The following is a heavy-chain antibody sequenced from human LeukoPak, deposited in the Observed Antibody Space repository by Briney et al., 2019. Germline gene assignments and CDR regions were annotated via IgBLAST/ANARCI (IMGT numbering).Heavy chain of an antibody. D-gene: IGHD6-19*01. Sequence: VASVKVSCKASGYTFTSYGISWVRQAPGQGLEWMGWISAYNGNTSYAQKLQGRVTMTTDTSTSTAYMELRSLRSDDTAVYYCARVIDGSGWYRGVTLIDYWGQGTLVTVSS. J-gene: IGHJ4*02. CDR3: ARVIDGSGWYRGVTLIDY. CDR1: GYTFTSYG. V-gene: IGHV1-18*01. CDR2: ISAYNGNT.